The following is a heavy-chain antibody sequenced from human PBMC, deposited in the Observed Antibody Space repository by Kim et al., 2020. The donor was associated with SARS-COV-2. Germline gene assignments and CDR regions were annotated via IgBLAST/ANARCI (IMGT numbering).Heavy chain of an antibody. J-gene: IGHJ4*02. D-gene: IGHD3-22*01. Sequence: GGSLRLSCAASGFTFSGSAMHWVRQASGKGLEWVGRIRSKANSYATAYAASGKGRFTISSDDSKNTAYMQMNSQKTEDTAAYYCTRVQDSSGRGPPTDYWGQGTLVTVSS. V-gene: IGHV3-73*01. CDR3: TRVQDSSGRGPPTDY. CDR2: IRSKANSYAT. CDR1: GFTFSGSA.